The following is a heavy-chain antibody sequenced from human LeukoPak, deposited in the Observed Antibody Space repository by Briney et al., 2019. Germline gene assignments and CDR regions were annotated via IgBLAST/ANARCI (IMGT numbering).Heavy chain of an antibody. J-gene: IGHJ4*02. CDR1: GFTFSSYG. V-gene: IGHV3-73*01. D-gene: IGHD6-13*01. CDR2: IRSKANSYAT. Sequence: GGSLRLSCAASGFTFSSYGMHWVRQASGKGLEWVGRIRSKANSYATAYAASVKGRFTISRDDSKNTAYLQMNSLKTEDTAVYYCTTSSSWYLSAFDYWGQGTLVTVSS. CDR3: TTSSSWYLSAFDY.